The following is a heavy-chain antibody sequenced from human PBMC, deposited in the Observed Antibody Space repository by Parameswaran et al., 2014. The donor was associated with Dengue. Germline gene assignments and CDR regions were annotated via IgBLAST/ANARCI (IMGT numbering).Heavy chain of an antibody. J-gene: IGHJ4*02. CDR1: GYTFTGYY. D-gene: IGHD3-10*01. CDR3: ARDPPSRRFGGLLDDY. CDR2: INPNSGGT. V-gene: IGHV1-2*06. Sequence: ASVKVSCKASGYTFTGYYMHWVRQAPGQGLEWMGRINPNSGGTNYAQKFQGRVTMTRDTSISTAYMELSRLRSDDTAVYYRARDPPSRRFGGLLDDYWGQGTLVTVSS.